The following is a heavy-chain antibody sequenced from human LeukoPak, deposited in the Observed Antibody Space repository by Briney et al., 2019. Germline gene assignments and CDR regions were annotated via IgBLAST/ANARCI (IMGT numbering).Heavy chain of an antibody. CDR2: IYTSGST. V-gene: IGHV4-4*07. D-gene: IGHD1-1*01. CDR1: GGSISSYY. J-gene: IGHJ2*01. CDR3: ARVWKFYWYFDL. Sequence: SQTLSLTCTVSGGSISSYYWSWIRQPAGKGLEWIGRIYTSGSTNYNPSLKSRVTMSVDTSKNQFSLKLSSVTAADTAVYYCARVWKFYWYFDLWGRGTLVAVSS.